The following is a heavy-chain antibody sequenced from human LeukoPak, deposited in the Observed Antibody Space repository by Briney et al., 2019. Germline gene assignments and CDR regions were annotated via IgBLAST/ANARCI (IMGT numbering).Heavy chain of an antibody. D-gene: IGHD5-24*01. CDR2: IYSGSST. Sequence: GGSLRLSCAASGFTVSSNYMSWVRQAPGKGLEWVSVIYSGSSTYYAGSVKGRFTISRDNSKNTLYLQMNSLGAEDTAVYYCARGSRDGYNYLHYYYMDVWGKGTTVTVSS. J-gene: IGHJ6*03. CDR3: ARGSRDGYNYLHYYYMDV. V-gene: IGHV3-53*01. CDR1: GFTVSSNY.